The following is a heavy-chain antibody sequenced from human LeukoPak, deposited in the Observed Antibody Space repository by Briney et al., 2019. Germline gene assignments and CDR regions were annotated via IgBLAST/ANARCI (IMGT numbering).Heavy chain of an antibody. CDR2: ISYDGSNK. Sequence: GGSLRLSCAASGFTFSSYGMHWVRQAPGKGLEWVAVISYDGSNKYYVDSVKGRFTISRDNSKNTLYLQMNSLRAEDTAVYYCAKDLRPLTSGYYEMRSHWGQGTLVSVSS. CDR3: AKDLRPLTSGYYEMRSH. CDR1: GFTFSSYG. V-gene: IGHV3-30*18. J-gene: IGHJ4*02. D-gene: IGHD3-22*01.